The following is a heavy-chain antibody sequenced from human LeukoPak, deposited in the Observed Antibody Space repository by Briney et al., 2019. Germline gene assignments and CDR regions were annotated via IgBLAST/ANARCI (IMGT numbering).Heavy chain of an antibody. CDR3: ALPWNSYGPPDY. Sequence: GGSLRLSCAASGFTFSSYAMSRVGQAPGKGLEWVLFVLFDGSNKYYSDSVKGRFTVSRDNAKNSLYLQMNSLRAEDTAVYYCALPWNSYGPPDYWGQGTLVTVSS. V-gene: IGHV3-30*03. D-gene: IGHD5-18*01. CDR1: GFTFSSYA. J-gene: IGHJ4*02. CDR2: VLFDGSNK.